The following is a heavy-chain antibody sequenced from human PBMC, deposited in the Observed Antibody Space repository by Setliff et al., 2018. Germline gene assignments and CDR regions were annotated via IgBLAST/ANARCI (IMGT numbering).Heavy chain of an antibody. CDR1: GGSVSSGDYY. CDR2: IYYSGST. J-gene: IGHJ4*02. V-gene: IGHV4-30-4*02. Sequence: PSDTLSLTCTVSGGSVSSGDYYWTWIRQPPGKGLEWIGCIYYSGSTYYNPSLKGRVTISVDTSKNQFSLKLSSVTAADTAVYYCARGAGSVDYWGQGTLVTVSS. CDR3: ARGAGSVDY.